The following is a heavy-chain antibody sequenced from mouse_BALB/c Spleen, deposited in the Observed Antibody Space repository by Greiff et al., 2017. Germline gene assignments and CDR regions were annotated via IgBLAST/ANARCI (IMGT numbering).Heavy chain of an antibody. CDR3: ARSTTGYYYAMDY. D-gene: IGHD2-1*01. CDR1: GFTFSSFG. CDR2: IWGDGST. J-gene: IGHJ4*01. Sequence: VQLVESGGGLVQPGGSRKLSCAASGFTFSSFGMHWVRQPPGKGLEWLGMIWGDGSTDYNSALKSRLSISKDNSKSQVFLKMNSLQTDDTARYYCARSTTGYYYAMDYWGQGTSVTVSS. V-gene: IGHV2-6-7*01.